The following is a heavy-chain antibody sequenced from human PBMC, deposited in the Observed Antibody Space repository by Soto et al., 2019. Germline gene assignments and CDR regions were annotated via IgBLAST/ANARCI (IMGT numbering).Heavy chain of an antibody. J-gene: IGHJ4*02. CDR3: AKDRHEYSSSRAFDY. V-gene: IGHV3-30*18. CDR1: GFTFSSYG. CDR2: ISYDGSNK. D-gene: IGHD6-6*01. Sequence: GGSLGLSCVASGFTFSSYGMHWVRQAPGKGLEWVAVISYDGSNKYYADSVKGRFTISRDNSKNTLYLQMNSLRAEDTAVYYCAKDRHEYSSSRAFDYWGQGTLVTVSS.